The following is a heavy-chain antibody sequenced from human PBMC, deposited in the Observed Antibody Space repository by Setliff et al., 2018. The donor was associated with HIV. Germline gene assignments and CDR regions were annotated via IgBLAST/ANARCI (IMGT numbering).Heavy chain of an antibody. J-gene: IGHJ3*02. V-gene: IGHV1-2*06. D-gene: IGHD6-13*01. CDR3: AKPSFGSSSWKNDAFDI. Sequence: ASVKVSCKASGYTFTGYYMHWVRQAPGQGLEWMGRINPNSGGTNYAQKFQGRVTMTRDTSISTAYMELSRLRSDDTAVYYCAKPSFGSSSWKNDAFDIWGQGTMVTVSS. CDR2: INPNSGGT. CDR1: GYTFTGYY.